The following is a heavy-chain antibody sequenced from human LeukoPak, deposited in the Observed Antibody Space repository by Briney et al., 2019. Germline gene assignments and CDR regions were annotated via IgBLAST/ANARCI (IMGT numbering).Heavy chain of an antibody. J-gene: IGHJ6*02. CDR3: ARDWRLLWFGELYFYYYGMDV. CDR2: ISGSGGST. V-gene: IGHV3-23*01. CDR1: GFTFSSYA. Sequence: GGSLRLSCAASGFTFSSYAMSWVRQAPGKGLEWVSAISGSGGSTYYADSVKGRFTISRDNAKNSLYLQMNSLRAEDTAVYYCARDWRLLWFGELYFYYYGMDVWGQGTTVTVSS. D-gene: IGHD3-10*01.